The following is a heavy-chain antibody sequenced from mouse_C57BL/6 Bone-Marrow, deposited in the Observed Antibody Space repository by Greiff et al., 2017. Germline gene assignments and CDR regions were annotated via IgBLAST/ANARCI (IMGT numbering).Heavy chain of an antibody. D-gene: IGHD1-1*01. Sequence: VQLVESGPELVKPGASVKISCKASGYAFSSSWMNWVKQRPGKGLGWIGRIYPGDGDTNYNGKFKGKATLTADKSSSTAFMQLSSLTSEDSAVYFCARPQIYYYGSSSFAYWGQGTLVTVSA. CDR3: ARPQIYYYGSSSFAY. V-gene: IGHV1-82*01. CDR2: IYPGDGDT. J-gene: IGHJ3*01. CDR1: GYAFSSSW.